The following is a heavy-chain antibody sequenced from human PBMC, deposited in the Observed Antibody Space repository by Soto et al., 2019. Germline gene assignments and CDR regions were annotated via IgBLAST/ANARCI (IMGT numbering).Heavy chain of an antibody. Sequence: GGSLKISCATSGFTFSIHSLNWVRQAPGKGLEWVSSISSSSSYIYYADSVRGRFTISRDNAKNSLYLQMNSLRAEDTAVYYCARDGVYFGSWAPSYYYYGMDVWGQGT. CDR3: ARDGVYFGSWAPSYYYYGMDV. CDR2: ISSSSSYI. D-gene: IGHD6-13*01. CDR1: GFTFSIHS. V-gene: IGHV3-21*01. J-gene: IGHJ6*02.